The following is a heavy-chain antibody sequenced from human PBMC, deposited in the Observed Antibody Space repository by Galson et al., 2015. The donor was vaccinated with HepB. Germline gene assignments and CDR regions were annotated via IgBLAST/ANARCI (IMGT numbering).Heavy chain of an antibody. CDR3: ARDTPYNSGWDYYFDY. CDR2: ISSGGSNK. CDR1: GFTFSSCA. D-gene: IGHD6-19*01. J-gene: IGHJ4*02. Sequence: SLRLSCAASGFTFSSCAMHWVRQAPGKGLEWVAVISSGGSNKYYTDSVKGRFLISRDNSKNTLYLQMISLRPEDTAVYFCARDTPYNSGWDYYFDYWGQGTLVTVSS. V-gene: IGHV3-30-3*01.